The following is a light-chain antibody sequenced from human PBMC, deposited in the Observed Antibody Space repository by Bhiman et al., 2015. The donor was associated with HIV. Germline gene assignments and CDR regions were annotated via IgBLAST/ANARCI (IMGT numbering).Light chain of an antibody. V-gene: IGLV2-8*01. J-gene: IGLJ3*02. CDR1: SSDVGGYDY. Sequence: QSALSQPPSASGSPGQSVTISCTGTSSDVGGYDYVSWYQQYPGKAPKLLIYEVTYRPSGVPARFSGSKSGNTASLTVSGLQDEDEADYYCSSFRVFGGGTKLTVL. CDR3: SSFRV. CDR2: EVT.